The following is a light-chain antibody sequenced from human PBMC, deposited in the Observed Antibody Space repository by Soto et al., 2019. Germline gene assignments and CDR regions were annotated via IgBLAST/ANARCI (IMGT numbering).Light chain of an antibody. Sequence: QSVLTQPASVSGSPGQSITISCTGTSSDVGSYNLVSWYQQHPGKAPKLMIYEGSKRPSGVPDRFSGSKSGNTASLTISGLQAEDEADYYCCSYAGSYLGVFGTGTKLTVL. CDR3: CSYAGSYLGV. J-gene: IGLJ1*01. V-gene: IGLV2-23*01. CDR2: EGS. CDR1: SSDVGSYNL.